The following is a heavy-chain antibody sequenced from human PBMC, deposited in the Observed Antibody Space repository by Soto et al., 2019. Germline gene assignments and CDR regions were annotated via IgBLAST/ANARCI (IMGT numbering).Heavy chain of an antibody. D-gene: IGHD4-17*01. V-gene: IGHV1-18*01. CDR3: ARPSGSYGDYAWSLKY. J-gene: IGHJ4*02. CDR2: ISAYSGDT. Sequence: QIQLVQSGAEVKKPGASVKVSCKASGYPFTGYSVGWVRQAPGQGPEWMGWISAYSGDTYYAQRFQDRLTMTTDASTSTAYMGLRSLRSDDTAVYYCARPSGSYGDYAWSLKYWGQGNLVTVSS. CDR1: GYPFTGYS.